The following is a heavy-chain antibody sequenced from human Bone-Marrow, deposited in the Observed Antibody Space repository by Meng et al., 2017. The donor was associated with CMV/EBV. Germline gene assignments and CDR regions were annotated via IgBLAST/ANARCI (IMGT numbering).Heavy chain of an antibody. V-gene: IGHV3-48*03. CDR1: GFTFSSYE. CDR3: ARELRFSEWLFENYYYYGMDV. CDR2: ISSSGSTI. Sequence: GESLKISCAASGFTFSSYEMNWVRQAPGKGLERVSYISSSGSTIYYADSVKGRFTISRDNAKNSLYLQMNSLRAEDTAVYYCARELRFSEWLFENYYYYGMDVWGQGTTVTVSS. D-gene: IGHD3-3*01. J-gene: IGHJ6*02.